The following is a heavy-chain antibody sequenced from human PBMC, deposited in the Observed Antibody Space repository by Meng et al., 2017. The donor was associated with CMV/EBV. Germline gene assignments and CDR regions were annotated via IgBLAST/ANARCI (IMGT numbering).Heavy chain of an antibody. CDR3: ARGGIAAAGLH. V-gene: IGHV4-39*07. CDR2: IYYSGST. D-gene: IGHD6-13*01. Sequence: QGGGPGPVQSSDTLSLALTVSGGSISSCRYYWCWSRQPPGKGLEWIGSIYYSGSTYYNPSLKSRVTISVDTSKNQFSLKLSSVTAADTAVYYCARGGIAAAGLHWGQRTLVTVSS. CDR1: GGSISSCRYY. J-gene: IGHJ4*02.